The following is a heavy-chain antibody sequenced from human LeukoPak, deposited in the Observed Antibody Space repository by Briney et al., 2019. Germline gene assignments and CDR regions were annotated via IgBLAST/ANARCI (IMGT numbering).Heavy chain of an antibody. CDR2: INPNSGGT. D-gene: IGHD3-3*01. Sequence: ASVKVSCKASGYTFTGYYMHWVRQAPGQGLEWMGRINPNSGGTNYAQKSQGRVTMTRDTSISTAYMELSRLRSDDTAVYYCAREPTYYDFWSGYYDAFDIWGQGTMVTVSS. CDR3: AREPTYYDFWSGYYDAFDI. J-gene: IGHJ3*02. V-gene: IGHV1-2*06. CDR1: GYTFTGYY.